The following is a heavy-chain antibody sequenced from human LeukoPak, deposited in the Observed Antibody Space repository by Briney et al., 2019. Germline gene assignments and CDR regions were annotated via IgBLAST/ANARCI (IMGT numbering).Heavy chain of an antibody. V-gene: IGHV3-23*01. Sequence: GGALRLSCAASGFTFRSYAMSWVRQARGKGREWVSAISGSGGSTYYADSVKGRFTISRDNSKNALYRKMNSLRAEDTAVYYCAKPYCSGGSCYRSDAFDIWGQGTMVTVSS. J-gene: IGHJ3*02. CDR1: GFTFRSYA. CDR2: ISGSGGST. CDR3: AKPYCSGGSCYRSDAFDI. D-gene: IGHD2-15*01.